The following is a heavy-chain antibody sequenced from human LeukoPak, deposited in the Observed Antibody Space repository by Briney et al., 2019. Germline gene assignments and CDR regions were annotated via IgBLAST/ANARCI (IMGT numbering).Heavy chain of an antibody. CDR3: TRGIPWAFDI. V-gene: IGHV3-21*04. Sequence: GGSLRLSCAASGFTFSNYAMSWVRQAPGKGLEWVSSISSDSSYIYYADSVKGRFTISRDNAKNSLYLQMNSLRSEDTAVYYCTRGIPWAFDIWGQGTMVTVSS. J-gene: IGHJ3*02. CDR1: GFTFSNYA. CDR2: ISSDSSYI.